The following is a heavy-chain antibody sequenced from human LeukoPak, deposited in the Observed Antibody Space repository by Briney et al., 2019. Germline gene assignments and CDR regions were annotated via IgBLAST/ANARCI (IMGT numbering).Heavy chain of an antibody. CDR2: IRYDGSNK. Sequence: GGSLRLSCAASGFTFSNYGMHWVRQAPGKGLEWVAFIRYDGSNKNYADSVKGRFTISRDNSKNTLYLQMNSLRAEDTAVYYCATSKLDYYYYMDVWGKGTTVTVSS. CDR3: ATSKLDYYYYMDV. D-gene: IGHD1-26*01. J-gene: IGHJ6*03. V-gene: IGHV3-30*02. CDR1: GFTFSNYG.